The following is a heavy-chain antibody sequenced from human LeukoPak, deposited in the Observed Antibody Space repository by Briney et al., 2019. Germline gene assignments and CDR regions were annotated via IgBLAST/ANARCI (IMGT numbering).Heavy chain of an antibody. V-gene: IGHV1-69*13. J-gene: IGHJ5*02. CDR3: ARDLGNTYEYSSSSEGFDP. CDR2: IIPIFGTA. D-gene: IGHD6-6*01. Sequence: ASVKVSCKASGGTFSSYAISWVRQAPGQGLEWMGGIIPIFGTANYAQKFQGRVTITADESTSTAYMELSSLRSEDTAVYYCARDLGNTYEYSSSSEGFDPWGQGTLVTVSS. CDR1: GGTFSSYA.